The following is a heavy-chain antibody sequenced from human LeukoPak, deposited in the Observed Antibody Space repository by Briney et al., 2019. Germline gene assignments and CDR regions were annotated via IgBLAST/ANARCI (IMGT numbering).Heavy chain of an antibody. CDR3: AKQLGYCSDGSCYFPY. D-gene: IGHD2-15*01. J-gene: IGHJ4*02. CDR1: AFTFSNYW. Sequence: GGSLRLSCAASAFTFSNYWMTWVRQAPGKGLEWVSVIYSGGTTYYADSVQGRFTISRDNSKSTLCLQMNSLRAEDTAVYYCAKQLGYCSDGSCYFPYWGQGTLVTVSS. V-gene: IGHV3-23*03. CDR2: IYSGGTT.